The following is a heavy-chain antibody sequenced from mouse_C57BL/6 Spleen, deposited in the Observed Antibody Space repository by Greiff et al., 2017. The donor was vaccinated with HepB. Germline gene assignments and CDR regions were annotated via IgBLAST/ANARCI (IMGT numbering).Heavy chain of an antibody. CDR1: GFTFSSYT. D-gene: IGHD4-1*01. J-gene: IGHJ4*01. Sequence: EVQGVESGGGLVKPGGSLKLSCAASGFTFSSYTMSWVRQTPEKRLEWVATISGGGGNTYYPDSVKGRFTISRDNAKNTLYLQMSSLRSEDTALYYCARRELVYYAMDYWGQGTSVTVSS. CDR2: ISGGGGNT. V-gene: IGHV5-9*01. CDR3: ARRELVYYAMDY.